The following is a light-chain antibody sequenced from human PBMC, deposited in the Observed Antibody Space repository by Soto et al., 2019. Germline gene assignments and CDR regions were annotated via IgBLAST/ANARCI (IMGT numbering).Light chain of an antibody. V-gene: IGLV1-44*01. CDR2: SND. Sequence: QTVVTQAPSASGTPGQRVTISCSGSSSNIGSNTVNWYQQLPGTAPKVLIYSNDQRPSGVPDRFSGSKSGTSASLAIGGLQSEDEADYYCAVWDDNLNGWVFGGGTQLTVL. J-gene: IGLJ3*02. CDR3: AVWDDNLNGWV. CDR1: SSNIGSNT.